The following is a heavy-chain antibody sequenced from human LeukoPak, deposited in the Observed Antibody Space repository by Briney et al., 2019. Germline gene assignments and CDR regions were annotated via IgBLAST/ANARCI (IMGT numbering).Heavy chain of an antibody. J-gene: IGHJ4*02. CDR3: AKGAGYSYGSYPDY. CDR2: ISGDGGST. Sequence: GGSLRLSCAASGFSFSSYAMHWVRQAPGKGLEWVSLISGDGGSTYYADSVKGRFTISRDNSKNSLYMQMNSLRTEDTALYYCAKGAGYSYGSYPDYWGQGTLVTVSS. CDR1: GFSFSSYA. V-gene: IGHV3-43*02. D-gene: IGHD5-18*01.